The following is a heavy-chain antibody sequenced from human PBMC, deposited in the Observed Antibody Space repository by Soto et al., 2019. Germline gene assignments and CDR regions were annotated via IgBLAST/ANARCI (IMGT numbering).Heavy chain of an antibody. CDR2: ISAYNGNT. J-gene: IGHJ6*02. V-gene: IGHV1-18*01. CDR1: GYTFTSYG. D-gene: IGHD3-16*02. CDR3: ARGSGDYVRGSCRPYGVHV. Sequence: QVQLVQSGAEVKKPGASVKVSCKASGYTFTSYGISWVRQAPGQGLEWMGWISAYNGNTNYAQKLQGRVTMTGVTSTSTAYRELRSLRADDTAVYYCARGSGDYVRGSCRPYGVHVWGQGTTVTVSS.